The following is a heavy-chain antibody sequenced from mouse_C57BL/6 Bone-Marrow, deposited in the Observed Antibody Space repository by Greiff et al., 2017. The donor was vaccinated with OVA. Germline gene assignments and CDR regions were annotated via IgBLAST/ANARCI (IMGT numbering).Heavy chain of an antibody. D-gene: IGHD1-3*01. V-gene: IGHV5-17*01. CDR3: ARGLGESSSLTEDFDV. CDR2: ISSGSSTL. Sequence: EVQGVESGGGLVKPGGSLKLSCAASGFTFSDYGMHWVRQAPEKGLAWVAYISSGSSTLYYADTVKGRFTISRDNAKNTLFLQMTSLRSEDTAMYYCARGLGESSSLTEDFDVWGTGTTVTVSS. J-gene: IGHJ1*03. CDR1: GFTFSDYG.